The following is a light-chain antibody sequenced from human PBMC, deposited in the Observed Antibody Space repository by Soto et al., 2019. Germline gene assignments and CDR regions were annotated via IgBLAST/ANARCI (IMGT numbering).Light chain of an antibody. CDR1: QSVTSTY. V-gene: IGKV3-20*01. Sequence: EVVLTQSPGTLSLSPGERATLSCRAVQSVTSTYMAWYQQKPGQAPRLLIYATSFRATGIPDRFRGSGSGTDFTLTISSLEPEDSAVYYCQDSSTSPWPFGQGTKVDI. CDR3: QDSSTSPWP. CDR2: ATS. J-gene: IGKJ1*01.